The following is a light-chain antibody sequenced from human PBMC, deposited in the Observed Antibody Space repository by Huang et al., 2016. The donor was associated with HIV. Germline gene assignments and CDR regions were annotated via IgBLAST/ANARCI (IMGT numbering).Light chain of an antibody. Sequence: DIVMTQSPDSLAVSLGERATISCVSSQSVLSPSNNRNHLAGSQQKPLPPPKLLIDWASTRESGVPDRFRGSGSATDFTLTIDNLQAEDVALYFCQQYYSIPGFGQGTYVEV. CDR3: QQYYSIPG. CDR1: QSVLSPSNNRNH. J-gene: IGKJ1*01. V-gene: IGKV4-1*01. CDR2: WAS.